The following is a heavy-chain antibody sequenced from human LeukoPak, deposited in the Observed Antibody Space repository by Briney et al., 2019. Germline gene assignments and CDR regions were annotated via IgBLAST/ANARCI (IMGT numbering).Heavy chain of an antibody. V-gene: IGHV3-33*01. CDR2: IWYDGSNK. CDR1: GFTFSSYG. CDR3: AREGGPYRPLDY. Sequence: GRSLRLSCAASGFTFSSYGMHWVRQAPGKGLEWVAVIWYDGSNKYYADSVKGRFTISRDNSKNTLYLQMNSLRAEDTAVYYCAREGGPYRPLDYSGQGTLVTVS. J-gene: IGHJ4*02. D-gene: IGHD3-16*01.